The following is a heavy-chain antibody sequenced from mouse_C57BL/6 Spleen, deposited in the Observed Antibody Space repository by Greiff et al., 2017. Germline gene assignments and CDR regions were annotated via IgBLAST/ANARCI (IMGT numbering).Heavy chain of an antibody. CDR1: GYTFTDYY. CDR2: IYPGSGNT. CDR3: ARSPSFDY. Sequence: VQLQQSGAELVRPGASVKLSCKASGYTFTDYYINWVKQRPGQGLEWIARIYPGSGNTYYNEKFKGKATLTAEKSSSTAYMQLSSLTSEDSAVYFCARSPSFDYWGQGTTLTVSS. V-gene: IGHV1-76*01. J-gene: IGHJ2*01.